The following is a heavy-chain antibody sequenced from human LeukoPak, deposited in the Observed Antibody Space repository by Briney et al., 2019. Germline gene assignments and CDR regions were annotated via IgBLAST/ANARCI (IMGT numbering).Heavy chain of an antibody. J-gene: IGHJ6*03. CDR3: ARGGIPTGPYYYFYYMDV. D-gene: IGHD3-10*01. Sequence: PGSSLRLSCAASGFTFSRYVMLWVRQAPGKGIEWVASISYDGNNKFYADSVKGRFTISRDNSRNTLYLQMNSLRGEDAAVYSCARGGIPTGPYYYFYYMDVWGKGTAVAVSS. CDR2: ISYDGNNK. CDR1: GFTFSRYV. V-gene: IGHV3-30*01.